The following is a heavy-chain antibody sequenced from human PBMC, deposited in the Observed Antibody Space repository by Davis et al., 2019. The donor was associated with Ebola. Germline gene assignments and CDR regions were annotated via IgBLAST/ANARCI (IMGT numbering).Heavy chain of an antibody. J-gene: IGHJ6*02. V-gene: IGHV1-69*13. CDR3: ARSPQLWLFKDV. Sequence: AASVKVSCKASGYTFTSYGISWVRQAPGQGLEWMGGIIPIFGTANYAQKFQGRVTITADESTSTAYMELSSLRSEDTAVYYCARSPQLWLFKDVWGQGTTVTVSS. CDR2: IIPIFGTA. D-gene: IGHD5-18*01. CDR1: GYTFTSYG.